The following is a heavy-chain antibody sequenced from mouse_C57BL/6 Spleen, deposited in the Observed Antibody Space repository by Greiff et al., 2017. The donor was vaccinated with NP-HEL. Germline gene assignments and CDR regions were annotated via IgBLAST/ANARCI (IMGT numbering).Heavy chain of an antibody. CDR1: GFTFSDYG. CDR2: ISRGSGTI. J-gene: IGHJ3*01. Sequence: EVKVVESGGGLVKPGGSLKLSCAASGFTFSDYGMHWVRQAPEKGLEWVAYISRGSGTIYYAETVKGRFTISRDNAKNTLFLQMTSLRSEDTAMYYCARPVVTTGFAYWGQGTLVTVSA. D-gene: IGHD2-2*01. CDR3: ARPVVTTGFAY. V-gene: IGHV5-17*01.